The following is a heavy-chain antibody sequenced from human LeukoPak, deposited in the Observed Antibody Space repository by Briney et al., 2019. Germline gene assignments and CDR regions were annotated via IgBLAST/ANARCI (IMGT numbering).Heavy chain of an antibody. CDR1: GDSISSSNYY. D-gene: IGHD2-2*01. Sequence: PSETLSLTCTVSGDSISSSNYYWGWIRQPPGKGLEWIGTIYYSGSTYYNPSLKSRVTISVDTSKNQFYLKLSSVTAADTAVYYCARQGDYCSTTSCYDYWGQGILVTVSS. V-gene: IGHV4-39*01. CDR2: IYYSGST. CDR3: ARQGDYCSTTSCYDY. J-gene: IGHJ4*02.